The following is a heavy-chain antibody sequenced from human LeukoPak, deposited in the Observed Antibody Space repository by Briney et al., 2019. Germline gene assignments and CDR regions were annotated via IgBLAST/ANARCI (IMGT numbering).Heavy chain of an antibody. Sequence: PSETLSLTCTVSGGSISSYYWSWIRQPPGKGLEWIGYIYYSGSTNYNPSLKSRVTIPVDTSKNQFSLKLSSVTAADTAVYYCARDRIGYSYGSDAFDIWGQGTMVTVSS. V-gene: IGHV4-59*01. CDR3: ARDRIGYSYGSDAFDI. CDR2: IYYSGST. J-gene: IGHJ3*02. D-gene: IGHD5-18*01. CDR1: GGSISSYY.